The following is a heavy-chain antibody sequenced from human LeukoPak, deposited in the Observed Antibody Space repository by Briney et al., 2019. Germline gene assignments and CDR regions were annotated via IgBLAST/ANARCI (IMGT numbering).Heavy chain of an antibody. CDR2: IRGSGGST. Sequence: GGSLRLSCAASGFTFSNYAMSWVRQAPGKGLEWVSAIRGSGGSTYYADSVKGRFTISRDNSKNTLYLQMNSLRAEDTAVYYCARGSGYSGYGFDYWGQGTLVTVSS. CDR1: GFTFSNYA. CDR3: ARGSGYSGYGFDY. D-gene: IGHD5-12*01. J-gene: IGHJ4*02. V-gene: IGHV3-23*01.